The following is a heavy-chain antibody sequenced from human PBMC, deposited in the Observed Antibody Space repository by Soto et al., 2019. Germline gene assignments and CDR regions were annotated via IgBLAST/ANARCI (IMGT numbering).Heavy chain of an antibody. Sequence: QVQLQESGPGLVKPSETLSLTCTVSGGSVNSANYYWSWIRQPPGKRLQWFGYIFYSGNSGSTNYIPSLDSRITISVYTSKNQFSLKLSSVTAADPALYYCARVGSSGYYGWFDPWGQGTLVTVSS. CDR3: ARVGSSGYYGWFDP. J-gene: IGHJ5*02. V-gene: IGHV4-61*01. CDR1: GGSVNSANYY. D-gene: IGHD3-22*01. CDR2: IFYSGNSGST.